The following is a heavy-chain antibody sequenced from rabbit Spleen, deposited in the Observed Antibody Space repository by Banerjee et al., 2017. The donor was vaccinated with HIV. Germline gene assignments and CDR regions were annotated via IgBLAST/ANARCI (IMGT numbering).Heavy chain of an antibody. V-gene: IGHV1S40*01. CDR1: GFSFSSSYY. CDR2: IYGGSFGST. CDR3: ARGSATMTMVITGYYFNL. D-gene: IGHD2-1*01. Sequence: QSLEESGGGLVQPEGSLTLTCTASGFSFSSSYYMCWVRQAPGKGLEWVACIYGGSFGSTVYASWAKGRFTISKTSSTTVTLQMTSLTAADMATYFCARGSATMTMVITGYYFNLWGPGTLVTVS. J-gene: IGHJ4*01.